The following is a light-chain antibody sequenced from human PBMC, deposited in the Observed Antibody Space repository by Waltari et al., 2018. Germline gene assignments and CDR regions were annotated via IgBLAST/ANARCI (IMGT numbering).Light chain of an antibody. CDR3: QQSYSTPMYT. J-gene: IGKJ2*01. CDR1: QDIRKY. CDR2: DAS. V-gene: IGKV1-39*01. Sequence: DIQMTQSPFSLSASVGDRVTITCQPGQDIRKYLNWFQQKPGKAPNLLIYDASSLEAGVPSRFTGSGSGTDFTLTISSLQPEDFATYYCQQSYSTPMYTFGQGTKLEIK.